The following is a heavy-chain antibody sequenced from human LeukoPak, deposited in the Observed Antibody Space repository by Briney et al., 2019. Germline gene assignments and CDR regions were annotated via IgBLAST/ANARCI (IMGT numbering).Heavy chain of an antibody. D-gene: IGHD1-26*01. Sequence: GASLRLSCAASGFTFSGSAMHWVRQASGKGLEWVGRIRSKANSYATAYAASVKGRFTISRDDSKNTAYLQMNSLKTEDTAVYYYIRVGATTIDYWGQGTLVSVSS. CDR3: IRVGATTIDY. J-gene: IGHJ4*02. CDR1: GFTFSGSA. CDR2: IRSKANSYAT. V-gene: IGHV3-73*01.